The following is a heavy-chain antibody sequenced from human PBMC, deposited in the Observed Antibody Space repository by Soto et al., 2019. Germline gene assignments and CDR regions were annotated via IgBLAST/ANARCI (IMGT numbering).Heavy chain of an antibody. D-gene: IGHD3-9*01. Sequence: SETLSLTCTVSGGSISSGGYYWSWIRQHPGKGLEWIGYIYYSGSTYYNPSLKSRVTISVDTSKNQFSLKLSSVTAADTAVYYCAREKAERYFDWLFPYNGMDVWGQGTTVTVSS. J-gene: IGHJ6*02. CDR2: IYYSGST. CDR3: AREKAERYFDWLFPYNGMDV. CDR1: GGSISSGGYY. V-gene: IGHV4-31*03.